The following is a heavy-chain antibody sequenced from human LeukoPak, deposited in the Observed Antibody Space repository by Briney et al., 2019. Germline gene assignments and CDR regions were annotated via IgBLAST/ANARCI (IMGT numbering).Heavy chain of an antibody. D-gene: IGHD3-9*01. J-gene: IGHJ4*02. Sequence: GGSLRLSCAASGFTFSSYWMSWVRQAPGKGLEWVASIKQDGSEKYYVDSVKGRFTISRDNAKNSLYLQMNSLRAEDTAVYYCARDRGYDILTGYYDYWGQGTLVTVSS. CDR3: ARDRGYDILTGYYDY. CDR2: IKQDGSEK. V-gene: IGHV3-7*01. CDR1: GFTFSSYW.